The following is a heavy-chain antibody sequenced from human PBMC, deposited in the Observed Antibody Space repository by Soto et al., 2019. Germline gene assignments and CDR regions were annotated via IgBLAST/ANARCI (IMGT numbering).Heavy chain of an antibody. Sequence: EVQLVESGGGLVQPGGSLRLSCAASGFTFSTYFMTWVRQAPGKGLEWVATIKPDGSERWYVDSVKGRFTISRDNAKNSLYLEMNSLRAEDTAVYFCASDLNWPNFRGQGSLVAVSS. CDR2: IKPDGSER. CDR1: GFTFSTYF. D-gene: IGHD1-20*01. CDR3: ASDLNWPNF. V-gene: IGHV3-7*01. J-gene: IGHJ4*02.